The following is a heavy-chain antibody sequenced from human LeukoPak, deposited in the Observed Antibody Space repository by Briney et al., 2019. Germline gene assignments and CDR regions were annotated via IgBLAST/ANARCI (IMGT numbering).Heavy chain of an antibody. V-gene: IGHV4-59*01. CDR2: IYYSGST. D-gene: IGHD5-18*01. CDR3: ARGARERGYSYGQLDY. J-gene: IGHJ4*02. CDR1: GGSISTYY. Sequence: SETLSLTCTVSGGSISTYYWSWIRQPPGKGLEWMGYIYYSGSTNYNPSLKSRVTISVDTSNNQFSLKLSSVTAVDTAVYYCARGARERGYSYGQLDYWGQGTLVTVSS.